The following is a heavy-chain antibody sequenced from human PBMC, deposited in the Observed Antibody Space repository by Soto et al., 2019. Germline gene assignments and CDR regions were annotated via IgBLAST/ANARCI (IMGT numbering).Heavy chain of an antibody. CDR1: GFTISDYW. V-gene: IGHV3-7*01. D-gene: IGHD6-19*01. CDR2: IKPDGSEK. CDR3: ARNPWGVAGSDY. Sequence: EVQVVESGGILVQPGGSLRLSCAASGFTISDYWMNWVRQAPGKGLEWVANIKPDGSEKYYVDSVKGRFTISRDTANNSVYLQMHSLRVEDTALYYCARNPWGVAGSDYWGQGTLVTVSS. J-gene: IGHJ4*02.